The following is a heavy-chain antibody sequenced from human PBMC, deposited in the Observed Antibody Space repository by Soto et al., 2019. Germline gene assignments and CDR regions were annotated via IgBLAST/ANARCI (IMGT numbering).Heavy chain of an antibody. CDR2: MNPNSGNT. CDR1: GYTFTSYD. V-gene: IGHV1-8*01. CDR3: GRSFYYDSSGYLGYYYGMDV. J-gene: IGHJ6*02. D-gene: IGHD3-22*01. Sequence: ASVKVSCKASGYTFTSYDINWVRQATGQGLEWMGWMNPNSGNTGYAQKFQGRVTMTRNTSISTAYMELSSLRSEDTAVYYCGRSFYYDSSGYLGYYYGMDVWGQGTTVTVSS.